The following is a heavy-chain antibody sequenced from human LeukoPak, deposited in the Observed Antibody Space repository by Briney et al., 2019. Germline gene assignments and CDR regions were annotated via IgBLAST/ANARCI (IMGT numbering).Heavy chain of an antibody. CDR1: GYTFTGYY. V-gene: IGHV1-2*02. CDR2: INPNSGGT. D-gene: IGHD3-10*01. J-gene: IGHJ4*02. CDR3: ARDRRRVLLWFGETGYFDY. Sequence: ASVKVSCKASGYTFTGYYMHWVRQAPGQGLEWMGWINPNSGGTNYAQKFQGRVTMTRDTSISTAYMELSRLRSDDTAVYYCARDRRRVLLWFGETGYFDYWGQGNLVTVSS.